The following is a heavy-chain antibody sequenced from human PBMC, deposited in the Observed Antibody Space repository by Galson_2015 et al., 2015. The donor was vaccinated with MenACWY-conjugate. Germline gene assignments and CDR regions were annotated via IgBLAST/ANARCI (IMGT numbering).Heavy chain of an antibody. CDR3: ARGHCGMDV. J-gene: IGHJ6*02. CDR2: IKKDGSEK. V-gene: IGHV3-7*03. Sequence: SLRLSCAVSGFTFRNYWMTWVRQAPGKGLEWEASIKKDGSEKYYVDSVKGRFTISRDNTKNSMYLEMNSLRAEDTAVYYCARGHCGMDVWGQGTTVTASS. CDR1: GFTFRNYW.